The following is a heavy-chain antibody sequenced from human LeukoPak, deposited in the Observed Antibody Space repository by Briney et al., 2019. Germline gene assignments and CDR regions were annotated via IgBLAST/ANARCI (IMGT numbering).Heavy chain of an antibody. V-gene: IGHV3-15*01. Sequence: GGSLRLSCAASGFTFSDYYMSWIRQAPGKGLEWVGRIRTKIDGETADYAAPVKGRFTVSRDDSKTTLYLQMNSLKTEDSAVYYCTTERNWELLRPYGMDIWGQGTTVTVSS. J-gene: IGHJ6*02. CDR1: GFTFSDYY. CDR3: TTERNWELLRPYGMDI. CDR2: IRTKIDGETA. D-gene: IGHD1-26*01.